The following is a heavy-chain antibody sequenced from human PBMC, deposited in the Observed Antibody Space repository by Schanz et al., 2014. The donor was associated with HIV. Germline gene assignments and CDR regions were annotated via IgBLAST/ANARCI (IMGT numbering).Heavy chain of an antibody. D-gene: IGHD2-8*01. V-gene: IGHV3-33*03. J-gene: IGHJ6*02. CDR2: IWHDGSSK. CDR1: GFTFSSYG. CDR3: ANSGYCTSGVCYTRGYDTDV. Sequence: VQLVESGGGVVQPGRSLRLSCAASGFTFSSYGMHWVRQAPGKGLEWVAVIWHDGSSKYYGDSVKGRFTISRDNSKSTLYLQMNSLRAEDTAVYYCANSGYCTSGVCYTRGYDTDVWGQGTTVTVSS.